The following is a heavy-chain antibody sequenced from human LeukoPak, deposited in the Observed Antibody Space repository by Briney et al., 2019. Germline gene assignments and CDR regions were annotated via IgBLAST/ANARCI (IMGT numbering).Heavy chain of an antibody. CDR3: TRDRSRAEDD. Sequence: GGSLTLSCAASGFTFSGHWMSLVRQAPGKGLEWVANINQGGSDKYYVDSVKGRFTISRDNANNLLYLQMNSLRGEDTAVYYCTRDRSRAEDDWGQGTLVTVSS. CDR1: GFTFSGHW. J-gene: IGHJ4*02. V-gene: IGHV3-7*01. D-gene: IGHD1-14*01. CDR2: INQGGSDK.